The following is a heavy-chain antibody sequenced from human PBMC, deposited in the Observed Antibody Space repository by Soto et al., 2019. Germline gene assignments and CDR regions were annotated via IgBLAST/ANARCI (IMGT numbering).Heavy chain of an antibody. J-gene: IGHJ6*03. CDR1: GYTFTSYD. CDR3: ARAIRCRSTSGHYSYMDV. Sequence: ASVKVSCKASGYTFTSYDINWVRQATGQGLEWMGWMNPNTGNTGYAQKFQGGVTMSRNTSISKAYMELSSLRSEDTAVYYCARAIRCRSTSGHYSYMDVWGKGTTLTVSS. V-gene: IGHV1-8*01. D-gene: IGHD2-2*01. CDR2: MNPNTGNT.